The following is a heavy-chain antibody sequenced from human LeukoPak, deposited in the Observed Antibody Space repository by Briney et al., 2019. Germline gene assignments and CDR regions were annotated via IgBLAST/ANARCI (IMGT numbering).Heavy chain of an antibody. CDR2: FHPSSDAA. Sequence: ASVKVSFKASANTFSYYYVHWVRQAPGQGLQWMGWFHPSSDAAGYAQRFQGRVSMTRDTSFSTAYMQLTGLRSDDTATYYCAIKRIRGNPFDFWGQGTLVTVSS. CDR3: AIKRIRGNPFDF. D-gene: IGHD2/OR15-2a*01. CDR1: ANTFSYYY. J-gene: IGHJ4*02. V-gene: IGHV1-2*02.